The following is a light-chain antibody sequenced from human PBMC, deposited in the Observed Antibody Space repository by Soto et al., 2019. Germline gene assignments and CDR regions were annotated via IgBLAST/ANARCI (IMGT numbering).Light chain of an antibody. V-gene: IGKV3-20*01. CDR1: LSVSSSY. J-gene: IGKJ1*01. CDR2: GAS. Sequence: EIVLTQSPGTLSLSPGERDTIYCRASLSVSSSYLAWYQQKPGQAPRLLIYGASSRATGIPDRFSGSGSGTDFTLTISRLEPEDFAVYFCQHYGSSPWTFGQGTKVDIK. CDR3: QHYGSSPWT.